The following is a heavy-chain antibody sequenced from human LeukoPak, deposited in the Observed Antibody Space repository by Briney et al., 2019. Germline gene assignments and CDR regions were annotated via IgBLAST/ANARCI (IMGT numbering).Heavy chain of an antibody. CDR2: FSGSGYST. CDR3: AKGGSSSWDYFDY. V-gene: IGHV3-23*01. CDR1: GFTFNSYG. D-gene: IGHD6-13*01. Sequence: PGGSLRLSCAASGFTFNSYGMSWVRQPPGKGLEWVSAFSGSGYSTYYADSVKGRFTISRDNSKNTLYLQLNSLRAEDTAVYYCAKGGSSSWDYFDYWGQGTLVTVSS. J-gene: IGHJ4*02.